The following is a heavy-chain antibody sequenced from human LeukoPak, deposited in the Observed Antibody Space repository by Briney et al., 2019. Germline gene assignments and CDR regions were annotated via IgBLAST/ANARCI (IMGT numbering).Heavy chain of an antibody. J-gene: IGHJ4*02. D-gene: IGHD4-23*01. Sequence: GGSLRLSCSASGFTFSSYAMHWVRQAPGKGLECVSAITGDGGRTYYADSVEGRFTISRDNSKNTLYLQMNSLRAEDTAVYYCVKDPFYGGNPLYYFDYWGQGTPVTVSS. CDR1: GFTFSSYA. V-gene: IGHV3-64D*06. CDR3: VKDPFYGGNPLYYFDY. CDR2: ITGDGGRT.